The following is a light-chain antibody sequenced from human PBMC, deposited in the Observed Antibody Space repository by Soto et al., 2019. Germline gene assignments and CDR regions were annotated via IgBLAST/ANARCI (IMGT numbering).Light chain of an antibody. V-gene: IGKV1-39*01. Sequence: DIQSIQAPSSLSASAEDRVTITCRARQNINSYLNWYQQKPGKAPKLLIYAASSLQSGVPSRFSGSGSGTDFTLTVSSLQAEDFAIYYCQQFYSTPLTFGRGTKVDI. CDR2: AAS. J-gene: IGKJ4*01. CDR3: QQFYSTPLT. CDR1: QNINSY.